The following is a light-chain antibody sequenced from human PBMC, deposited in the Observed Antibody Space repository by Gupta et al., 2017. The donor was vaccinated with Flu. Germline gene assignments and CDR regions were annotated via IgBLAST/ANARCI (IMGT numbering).Light chain of an antibody. CDR1: QDISNY. Sequence: DIQMTQSPSSLSASVGDRVTITCQASQDISNYLNWYQQKPGKAPKLLIYDASNVETGVPSRFSGSGSGTDFTFTSSSRQPEDIATYYWQQDYNLHFFGGGTKVEIK. V-gene: IGKV1-33*01. CDR2: DAS. CDR3: QQDYNLHF. J-gene: IGKJ4*01.